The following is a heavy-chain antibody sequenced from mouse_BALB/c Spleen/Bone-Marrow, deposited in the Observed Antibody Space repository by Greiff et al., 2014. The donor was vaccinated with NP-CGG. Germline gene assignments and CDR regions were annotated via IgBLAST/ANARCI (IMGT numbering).Heavy chain of an antibody. CDR2: IDPANGNT. CDR3: ARYRLGTYFDY. Sequence: VQLQQSGAELVKPGASVKLSCTASGFNIKDTYMHWVKQRPEQGLEWIGRIDPANGNTKYDPKFQGKATITADTSSNTAYLQLSSLTSEDTAVYYCARYRLGTYFDYWGQATTLTISS. D-gene: IGHD1-2*01. CDR1: GFNIKDTY. V-gene: IGHV14-3*02. J-gene: IGHJ2*01.